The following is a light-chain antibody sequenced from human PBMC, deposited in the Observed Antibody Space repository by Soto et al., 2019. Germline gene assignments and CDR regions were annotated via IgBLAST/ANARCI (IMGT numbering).Light chain of an antibody. CDR1: SSNIGAGYD. CDR3: QSYDSSLSGYV. V-gene: IGLV1-40*01. Sequence: QLVLTQPPSVSGPPGQRVTISCTGSSSNIGAGYDVHWYQQLPGTAPKLLIYGNSNRPSGVPDRLSGSKSGTSASLAITGLQAEDEADYYCQSYDSSLSGYVFGTGTKVTVL. CDR2: GNS. J-gene: IGLJ1*01.